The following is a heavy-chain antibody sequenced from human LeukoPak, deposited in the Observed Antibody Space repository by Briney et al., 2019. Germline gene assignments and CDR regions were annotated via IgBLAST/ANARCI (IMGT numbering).Heavy chain of an antibody. CDR2: IYSDGST. D-gene: IGHD1-26*01. CDR1: GFIVSGDF. CDR3: ARERGRGRDSPWFDY. Sequence: GGSLRLSCAASGFIVSGDFLSWVRQAPGKGLEWVPVIYSDGSTYYADSVKGRFTISRDNSKNTLDLQMTGLRAEDTAVYYCARERGRGRDSPWFDYWGQGTLVTVSS. J-gene: IGHJ4*02. V-gene: IGHV3-53*01.